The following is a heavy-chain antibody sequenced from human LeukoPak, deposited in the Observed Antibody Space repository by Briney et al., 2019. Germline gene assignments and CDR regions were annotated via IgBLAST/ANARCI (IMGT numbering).Heavy chain of an antibody. J-gene: IGHJ4*02. V-gene: IGHV1-46*01. CDR3: ARGPGPADDGGGYCFDY. Sequence: ASVKVSCKASGYTFTSYYLYWVRQAPGQGLEWMGLINPSGGSTTSTQKFQRRVTMTRDTSTSTVYMELRSLRSEDTAVYYCARGPGPADDGGGYCFDYWGEGTLVTVS. D-gene: IGHD3-22*01. CDR2: INPSGGST. CDR1: GYTFTSYY.